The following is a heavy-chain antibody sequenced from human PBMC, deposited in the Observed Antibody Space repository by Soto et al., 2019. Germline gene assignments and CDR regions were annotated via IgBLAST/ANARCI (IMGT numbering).Heavy chain of an antibody. CDR2: IIPVLGPA. CDR1: GVTYNTFA. D-gene: IGHD3-22*01. J-gene: IGHJ3*02. V-gene: IGHV1-69*10. CDR3: ARDGKGGYYDSSGYYYRYSFDI. Sequence: SVKVSCKASGVTYNTFAVSWVRQAPGQGLEWMGGIIPVLGPAYYAQKFQGRVTITADTSTSTAYMELSSLRSDDTAVYYCARDGKGGYYDSSGYYYRYSFDIWGQGTMVTVSS.